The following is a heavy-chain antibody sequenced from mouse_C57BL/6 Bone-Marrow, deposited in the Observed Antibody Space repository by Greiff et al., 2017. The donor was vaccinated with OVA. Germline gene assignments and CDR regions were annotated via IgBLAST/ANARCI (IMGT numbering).Heavy chain of an antibody. V-gene: IGHV1-69*01. CDR1: GYTFTSYW. CDR3: ARDDYDALAY. CDR2: IDPSDSYT. J-gene: IGHJ3*01. D-gene: IGHD2-4*01. Sequence: VQLQQPGAELVMPGASVKLSCKASGYTFTSYWMHWVKQRPGQGLEWIGEIDPSDSYTNYNQKFKGKSTLTVDKSSSTAYMQLSSLTSEDSAVYYCARDDYDALAYWGQGTLVTVSA.